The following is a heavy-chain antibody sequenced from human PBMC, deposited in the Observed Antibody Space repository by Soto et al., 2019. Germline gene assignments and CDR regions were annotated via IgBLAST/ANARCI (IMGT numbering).Heavy chain of an antibody. J-gene: IGHJ3*02. CDR2: IYYSGST. Sequence: SETLSLTCTVSGGSISSGDYYWSWIRQPPGKGLEWIGHIYYSGSTYYNPSLKSRVTISVDTSKNQFSLKLSSVTAADTAVYYCARIDSSGYYYLDAFDIWGQGTMVTV. CDR1: GGSISSGDYY. D-gene: IGHD3-22*01. V-gene: IGHV4-30-4*01. CDR3: ARIDSSGYYYLDAFDI.